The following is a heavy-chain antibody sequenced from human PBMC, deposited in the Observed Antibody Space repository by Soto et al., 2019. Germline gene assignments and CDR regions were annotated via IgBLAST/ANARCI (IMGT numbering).Heavy chain of an antibody. CDR1: GGSIISNSYC. D-gene: IGHD5-12*01. J-gene: IGHJ5*02. V-gene: IGHV4-61*05. CDR3: ARIPSGYDPNWFDP. Sequence: PSETLSLTCTVSGGSIISNSYCWSWIRQPPGKGLEWIGYIYDSGNTDYNPALKSRVTISVHTSKNEFSLKLSSVTAADTVVYYCARIPSGYDPNWFDPSGQGTLVTVSS. CDR2: IYDSGNT.